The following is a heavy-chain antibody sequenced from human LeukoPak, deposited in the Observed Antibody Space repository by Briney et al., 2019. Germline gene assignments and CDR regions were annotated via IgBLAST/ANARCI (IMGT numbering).Heavy chain of an antibody. CDR1: GFTFSSYW. D-gene: IGHD3-22*01. CDR2: INSDGSST. J-gene: IGHJ4*02. V-gene: IGHV3-74*01. Sequence: GGSLRLSCAASGFTFSSYWMHWVRQAPGKGLVWVSRINSDGSSTSYADSVKGRFTISRDNAKNTLYLQMNGLRAEDTAVYYCASGSHYYDSSGYPYWGQGTLVTVSS. CDR3: ASGSHYYDSSGYPY.